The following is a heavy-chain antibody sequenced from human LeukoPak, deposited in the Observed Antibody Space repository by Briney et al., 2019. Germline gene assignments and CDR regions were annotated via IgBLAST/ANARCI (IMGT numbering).Heavy chain of an antibody. J-gene: IGHJ4*02. CDR1: GYTLTELS. Sequence: ASVKVSCKVSGYTLTELSMHWVRQAPGKGLEWMGGFDPEDGETIYAQKFQGRVTMTEDTSTDTAYMELSSLRSEDTAVYYCATSFTIFGVVRYFDYWGQGTLVTVSS. CDR2: FDPEDGET. V-gene: IGHV1-24*01. CDR3: ATSFTIFGVVRYFDY. D-gene: IGHD3-3*01.